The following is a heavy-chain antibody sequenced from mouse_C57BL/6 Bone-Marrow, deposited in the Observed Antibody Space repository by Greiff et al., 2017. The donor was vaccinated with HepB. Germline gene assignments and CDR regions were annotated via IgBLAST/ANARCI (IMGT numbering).Heavy chain of an antibody. CDR3: ARKRHYYGFYFDY. V-gene: IGHV1-52*01. Sequence: QVQLQQPGAELVRPGSSVKLSCKASGYTFTSYWMHWVKQRPIQGLEWIGNIDPSDSETHYNQKFKDKDTLTVDKSSSTAYMQLSSLTSEDSAVYYCARKRHYYGFYFDYWGQGTTLTVSS. D-gene: IGHD1-1*01. J-gene: IGHJ2*01. CDR1: GYTFTSYW. CDR2: IDPSDSET.